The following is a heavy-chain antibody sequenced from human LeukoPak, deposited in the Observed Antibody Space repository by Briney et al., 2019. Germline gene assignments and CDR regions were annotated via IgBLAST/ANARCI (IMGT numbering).Heavy chain of an antibody. CDR3: ARYGSGTYPRFDY. CDR1: GGSISGYY. D-gene: IGHD3-10*01. J-gene: IGHJ4*02. Sequence: SETLSLTCTVSGGSISGYYWSWIRQPPGKGLEWIGYICYSGSTNYNPSLRSRVTISVDTSKNQFSLNLSSVTAADTAVYYCARYGSGTYPRFDYWGRGTLVTVSS. CDR2: ICYSGST. V-gene: IGHV4-59*08.